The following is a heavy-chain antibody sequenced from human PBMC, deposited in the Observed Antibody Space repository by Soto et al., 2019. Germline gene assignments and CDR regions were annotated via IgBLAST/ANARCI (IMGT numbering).Heavy chain of an antibody. J-gene: IGHJ4*02. D-gene: IGHD6-19*01. Sequence: EVQLLESGGGLVQPGGSLRLSCAVSGFTFSSHAMSWDRQAPGKGLECVSSITGSGDSTYYADSVKGRFTISRDKSKSTLYLQMNSLRAEDTAVYYCAKDLQFSGWLSAQTFDYWGQGTQVTVSS. CDR2: ITGSGDST. V-gene: IGHV3-23*01. CDR1: GFTFSSHA. CDR3: AKDLQFSGWLSAQTFDY.